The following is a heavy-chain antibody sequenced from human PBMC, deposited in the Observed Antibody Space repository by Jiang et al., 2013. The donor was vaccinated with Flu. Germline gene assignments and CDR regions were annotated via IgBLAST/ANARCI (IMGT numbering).Heavy chain of an antibody. J-gene: IGHJ3*02. CDR3: ARLVGHRKGNVFDI. Sequence: GTANYAQKFQGRVTVTADESTSTVYMELTSLRSEDTAVYYCARLVGHRKGNVFDIWGQGTMVTVSS. D-gene: IGHD3-9*01. V-gene: IGHV1-69*01. CDR2: GTA.